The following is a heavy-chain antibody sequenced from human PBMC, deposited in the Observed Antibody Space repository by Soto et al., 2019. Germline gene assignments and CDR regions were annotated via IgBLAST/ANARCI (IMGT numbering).Heavy chain of an antibody. CDR1: GFTFSSYS. CDR2: ISSSSSYI. V-gene: IGHV3-21*01. J-gene: IGHJ6*02. CDR3: ARXPSSSSWPYYYYYGMDV. D-gene: IGHD6-13*01. Sequence: GGSLRLSCAASGFTFSSYSMNWVRQAPGKGLEWVSSISSSSSYIYYADSVKGRFTISRDNAKNSLYLQMNSLRAEDTAVYYCARXPSSSSWPYYYYYGMDVWGQGTTVTVSS.